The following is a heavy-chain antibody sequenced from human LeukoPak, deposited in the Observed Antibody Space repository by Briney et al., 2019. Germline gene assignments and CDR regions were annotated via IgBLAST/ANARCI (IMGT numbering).Heavy chain of an antibody. CDR2: ISGSGGST. Sequence: GGSLRLSCAASGFTFSSYAMSWVRQAPGKGLEWVSAISGSGGSTYYADSVKGRFTISRDNSKNTLYLQMNSLRAEDTAVYYCARDTTYYYDNSGYPAFDIWGQGTMVTVSS. CDR3: ARDTTYYYDNSGYPAFDI. V-gene: IGHV3-23*01. CDR1: GFTFSSYA. D-gene: IGHD3-22*01. J-gene: IGHJ3*02.